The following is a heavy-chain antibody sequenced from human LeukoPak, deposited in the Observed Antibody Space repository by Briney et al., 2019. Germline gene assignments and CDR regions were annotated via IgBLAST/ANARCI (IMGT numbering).Heavy chain of an antibody. J-gene: IGHJ4*02. Sequence: PGGSLRLSCAAPGFTFSSYSMNWVRQAPGKGLEWVSSISSSSSYIYYADSVKGRFTISRDNAKNSLYLQMNSLRAEDTAVYYCARDAHSSSWPDYWGQGTLVTVSS. CDR1: GFTFSSYS. CDR2: ISSSSSYI. CDR3: ARDAHSSSWPDY. V-gene: IGHV3-21*01. D-gene: IGHD6-13*01.